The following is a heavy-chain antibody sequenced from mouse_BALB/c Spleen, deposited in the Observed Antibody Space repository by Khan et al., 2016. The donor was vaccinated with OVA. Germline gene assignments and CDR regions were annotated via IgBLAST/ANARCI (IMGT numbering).Heavy chain of an antibody. V-gene: IGHV2-9*02. Sequence: QVQLKESGPGLVAPSQSLSITCTVSGFSLTSYGVHWVRQPPGKGLEWMGVIWAGGGTNYNSALMYRLSISKDNPKNQVFLKMNSPQTDDTAMYYCARLKDIWGQGTTLTVSS. CDR2: IWAGGGT. CDR3: ARLKDI. J-gene: IGHJ2*01. D-gene: IGHD1-3*01. CDR1: GFSLTSYG.